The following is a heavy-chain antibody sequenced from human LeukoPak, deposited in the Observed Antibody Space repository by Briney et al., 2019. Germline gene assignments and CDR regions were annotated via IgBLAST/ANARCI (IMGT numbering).Heavy chain of an antibody. CDR1: GFTFSSYS. J-gene: IGHJ6*02. CDR2: ISSSSSTI. CDR3: AREKYGMDV. V-gene: IGHV3-48*01. Sequence: GGSLRLSCAASGFTFSSYSMNWVRQAPGKGLEWVSYISSSSSTIYYADSVRGRFTISRDSAKNSLYLQMNSLRAEDTAIYYCAREKYGMDVWGQGTTVTVSS.